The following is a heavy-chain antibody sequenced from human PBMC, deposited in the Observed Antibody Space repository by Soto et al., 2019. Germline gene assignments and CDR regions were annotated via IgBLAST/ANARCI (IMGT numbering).Heavy chain of an antibody. V-gene: IGHV2-70*11. Sequence: GSGPTLVNPTQTLALTCTFSGFSLSTSGMCVSWIRQPPGKALEWLARIDWDDDKYYSTSLKTRLTISKDTSKNQVVLTMTNMDPVDTATYYCARIGYCSGGSPLDYGGQGTLVTVSS. J-gene: IGHJ4*02. CDR3: ARIGYCSGGSPLDY. CDR1: GFSLSTSGMC. CDR2: IDWDDDK. D-gene: IGHD2-15*01.